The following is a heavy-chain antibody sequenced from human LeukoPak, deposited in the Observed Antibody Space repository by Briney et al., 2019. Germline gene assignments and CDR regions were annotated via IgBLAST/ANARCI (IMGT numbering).Heavy chain of an antibody. D-gene: IGHD1-14*01. CDR2: ISADGDDT. Sequence: GGSLRLSCAVSGFSFGTYAASWVRQAPGEGLEWVSAISADGDDTYYADSVKGRFTISRDNSKNTLYLQMDSLRAEDTAVYYCADYRKPQGLDYWGQGALVTVSS. J-gene: IGHJ4*02. V-gene: IGHV3-23*01. CDR3: ADYRKPQGLDY. CDR1: GFSFGTYA.